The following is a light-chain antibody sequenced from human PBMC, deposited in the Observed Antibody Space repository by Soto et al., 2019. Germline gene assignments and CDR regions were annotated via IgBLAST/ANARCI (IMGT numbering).Light chain of an antibody. CDR1: QSVSSSY. Sequence: EIVLTQSPGTLSLSPGERATLSCRASQSVSSSYLAWYQQKPGQAPRLLIYGASSRATGIPDRFSGSGSGTDFTLTISRLEPGDFAVYYCQQYGSSSMYTFGLGTKLEIK. CDR2: GAS. V-gene: IGKV3-20*01. J-gene: IGKJ2*01. CDR3: QQYGSSSMYT.